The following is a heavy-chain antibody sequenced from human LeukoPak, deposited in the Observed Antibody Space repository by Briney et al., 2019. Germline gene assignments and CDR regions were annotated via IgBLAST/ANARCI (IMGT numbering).Heavy chain of an antibody. CDR2: ISGSGGST. D-gene: IGHD3-9*01. J-gene: IGHJ4*02. CDR3: AKDPYAILTGYRYFFDS. V-gene: IGHV3-23*01. CDR1: GFTFSSYA. Sequence: PGGSLRLSCAASGFTFSSYAMSWVRQAPGKGLEWVSAISGSGGSTYYADSVKGRFTVSRDNSKNMLYLQMNSLRAEDTAVYYCAKDPYAILTGYRYFFDSWGQGTLVTVSS.